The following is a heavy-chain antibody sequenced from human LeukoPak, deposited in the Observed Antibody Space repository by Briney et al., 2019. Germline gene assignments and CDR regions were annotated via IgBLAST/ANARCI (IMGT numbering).Heavy chain of an antibody. J-gene: IGHJ4*02. CDR1: GYTFTSYG. V-gene: IGHV1-18*01. D-gene: IGHD3-10*01. CDR2: ISAYNGNT. CDR3: ARALYYGSGSYYFDY. Sequence: ASVKVSCKASGYTFTSYGISWVRQAPGQGLEWMGSISAYNGNTNYAQKLQGRVTMTTDTSTSTAYMELRSLRSDDTAVYYCARALYYGSGSYYFDYWGQGTLVTVSS.